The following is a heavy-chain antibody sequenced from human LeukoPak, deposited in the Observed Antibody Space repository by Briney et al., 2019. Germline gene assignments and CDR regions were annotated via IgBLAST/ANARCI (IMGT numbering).Heavy chain of an antibody. Sequence: PGRSLRLSCAASGFTFSSHGMHWVRQAPGKGLEWVAVISDDGSNKYFADSVRGRFTISRDNSKNTLSLQMNGLRAEDMAVYYCAGLGYDYVWGSYRRTFDYWGQGTLVTVSS. V-gene: IGHV3-30*03. CDR1: GFTFSSHG. CDR2: ISDDGSNK. J-gene: IGHJ4*02. D-gene: IGHD3-16*02. CDR3: AGLGYDYVWGSYRRTFDY.